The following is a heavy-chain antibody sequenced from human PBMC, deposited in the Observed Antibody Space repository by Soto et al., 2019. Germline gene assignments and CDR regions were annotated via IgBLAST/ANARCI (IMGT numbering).Heavy chain of an antibody. D-gene: IGHD3-3*01. CDR1: GYTFTSYG. Sequence: ASVKVSCKASGYTFTSYGISWVRQAPGQGLEWMGWISAYNGNTNYAQKLQGRVTMTTDTSTSTAYVELRSLRSDDTAVYYCARDRSSVYYDFWSGYYTWGYYYYGMDVWGQGTTVTVSS. CDR3: ARDRSSVYYDFWSGYYTWGYYYYGMDV. J-gene: IGHJ6*02. V-gene: IGHV1-18*01. CDR2: ISAYNGNT.